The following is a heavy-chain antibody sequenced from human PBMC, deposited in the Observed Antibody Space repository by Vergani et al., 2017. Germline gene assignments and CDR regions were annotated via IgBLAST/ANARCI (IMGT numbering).Heavy chain of an antibody. Sequence: EVQLVQSGAEVKKPGESLKISCKGSGYSFTSYWIGWVRQMPGKGLEWMGIIYPGDSDTRYSPSFQGQVTISADKSISPAYLQWSSLKASDTAMYYCARRVVPAATGGAFDIWGQGTMVTVSS. D-gene: IGHD2-2*01. V-gene: IGHV5-51*03. CDR2: IYPGDSDT. J-gene: IGHJ3*02. CDR3: ARRVVPAATGGAFDI. CDR1: GYSFTSYW.